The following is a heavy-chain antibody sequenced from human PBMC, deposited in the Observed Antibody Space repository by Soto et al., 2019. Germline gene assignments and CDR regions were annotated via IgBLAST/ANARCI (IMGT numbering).Heavy chain of an antibody. J-gene: IGHJ4*02. D-gene: IGHD3-9*01. CDR3: ARHGYDILTGPGDY. CDR2: IYPGDSDT. V-gene: IGHV5-51*01. CDR1: GYSFTSDL. Sequence: GEALKISCMGSGYSFTSDLIGWVCHMPGKGLEWMGIIYPGDSDTRYSPSFKDQVTISADKSISTAYLQWSSLKASDTVMYYCARHGYDILTGPGDYWGQGTLVTVSS.